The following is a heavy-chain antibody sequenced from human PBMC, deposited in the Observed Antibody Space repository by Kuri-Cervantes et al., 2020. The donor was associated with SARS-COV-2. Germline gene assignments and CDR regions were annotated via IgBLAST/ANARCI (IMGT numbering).Heavy chain of an antibody. CDR2: INHSGST. Sequence: SETLSLTCTVSRGSIDRSPYYWGWIRQPPGKGLEWIGEINHSGSTNYNPSLKSRVTISVDTSKNQFSLKLSSVTAADTAVYYCASSGYSSSWYPDYWGQGTLVTVSS. CDR1: RGSIDRSPYY. V-gene: IGHV4-39*07. CDR3: ASSGYSSSWYPDY. J-gene: IGHJ4*02. D-gene: IGHD6-13*01.